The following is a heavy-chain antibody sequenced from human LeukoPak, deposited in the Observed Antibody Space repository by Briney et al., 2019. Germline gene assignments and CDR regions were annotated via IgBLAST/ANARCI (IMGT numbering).Heavy chain of an antibody. CDR2: IYYSGST. V-gene: IGHV4-59*12. Sequence: PSETLSLTCTVSGGSISSYYWSWIWQPPGKGLEWIGYIYYSGSTNYNPSLKSRVTISVDTSKNQFSLKLSSVTAADTAVYYCASLVEYSSSSNWFDPWGQGTLVTVSS. J-gene: IGHJ5*02. CDR3: ASLVEYSSSSNWFDP. CDR1: GGSISSYY. D-gene: IGHD6-6*01.